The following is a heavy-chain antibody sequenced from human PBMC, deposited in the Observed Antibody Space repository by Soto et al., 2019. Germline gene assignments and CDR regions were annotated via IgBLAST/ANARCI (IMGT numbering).Heavy chain of an antibody. J-gene: IGHJ4*02. CDR1: GFTFSSYG. CDR3: ARDVYDFWRGYRRGDFDY. Sequence: ESGGGVVQPGRSLRLSCAASGFTFSSYGMHWVRQAPGKGLDWVAVIWFDGSNRYYADSVKGRFTISRDNSKNTLYLQMSSLRAEDTAVYYCARDVYDFWRGYRRGDFDYWGQGTLVTVSS. D-gene: IGHD3-3*01. CDR2: IWFDGSNR. V-gene: IGHV3-33*01.